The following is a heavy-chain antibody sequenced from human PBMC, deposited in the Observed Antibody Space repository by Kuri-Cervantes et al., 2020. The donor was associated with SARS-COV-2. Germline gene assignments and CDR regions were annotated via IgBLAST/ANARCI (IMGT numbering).Heavy chain of an antibody. Sequence: SETLSLTCTVSGGSISSYYWSWIRQPPGKGLEWIGYIYYSGSTNYNPSLKSRVTISVDTSKNQFSLKLSSVTAADTAVYYCARDPKPAYCGGDCPDAFDIWGQGTMVTVSS. CDR2: IYYSGST. D-gene: IGHD2-21*02. V-gene: IGHV4-59*01. CDR1: GGSISSYY. J-gene: IGHJ3*02. CDR3: ARDPKPAYCGGDCPDAFDI.